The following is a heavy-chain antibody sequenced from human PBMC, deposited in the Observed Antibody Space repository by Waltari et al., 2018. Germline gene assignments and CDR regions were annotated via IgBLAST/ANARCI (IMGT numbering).Heavy chain of an antibody. CDR1: GYSFTSYW. D-gene: IGHD5-12*01. CDR3: ARLEMATIYAFDI. CDR2: IYPGDSDT. Sequence: KISCKGSGYSFTSYWIGWVRQMPGKGLEWMGIIYPGDSDTRYSPSFQGQVTISADKSISTAYLQWSSLKASDTAMYYCARLEMATIYAFDIWGQGTMVTVSS. V-gene: IGHV5-51*01. J-gene: IGHJ3*02.